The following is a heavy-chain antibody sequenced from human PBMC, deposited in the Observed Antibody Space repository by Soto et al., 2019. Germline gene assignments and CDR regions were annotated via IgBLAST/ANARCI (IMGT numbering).Heavy chain of an antibody. CDR1: GDSISTSLYY. CDR2: LYYGGST. CDR3: ATLPGTPGYFRH. J-gene: IGHJ1*01. V-gene: IGHV4-39*01. Sequence: SETLSLTCSVSGDSISTSLYYWSWIRQPPGRDLEWIGSLYYGGSTYYNPSLQSRVTISVDTSKNQFSLKLTSVTAADTAVYYCATLPGTPGYFRHWGQGTLVTVSS. D-gene: IGHD3-10*01.